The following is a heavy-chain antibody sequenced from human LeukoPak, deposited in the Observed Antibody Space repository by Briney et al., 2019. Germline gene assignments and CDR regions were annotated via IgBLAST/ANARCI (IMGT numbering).Heavy chain of an antibody. V-gene: IGHV3-9*01. CDR3: AKDESTGGFAPGYFYGMVV. CDR2: MSWSGTTT. Sequence: GKSLRLSCVVPGFRFDDYGMHWVRQAPGKGLEWVSGMSWSGTTTGYADSVKGRFTISRASAKNSLYLQMDSLRVEDTALYYCAKDESTGGFAPGYFYGMVVWGQGTRVTVSS. D-gene: IGHD3-16*01. CDR1: GFRFDDYG. J-gene: IGHJ6*02.